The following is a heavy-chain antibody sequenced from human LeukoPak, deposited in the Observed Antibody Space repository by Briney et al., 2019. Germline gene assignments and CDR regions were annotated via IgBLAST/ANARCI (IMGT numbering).Heavy chain of an antibody. D-gene: IGHD6-19*01. CDR2: ISSSSSYI. V-gene: IGHV3-21*04. CDR3: AKDIDWLAFED. CDR1: GFTFSSYS. Sequence: GGSLRLSCAASGFTFSSYSMNWVRQAPGKGLEWVSSISSSSSYIYYADSVKGRFTISRDNAKNSLYLQMNSLRAEDTALYYCAKDIDWLAFEDWGQGTLVTVSS. J-gene: IGHJ4*02.